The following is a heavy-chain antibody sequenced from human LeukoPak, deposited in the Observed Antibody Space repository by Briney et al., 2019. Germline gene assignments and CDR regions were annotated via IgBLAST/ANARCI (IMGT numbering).Heavy chain of an antibody. CDR2: INPNSGGT. CDR1: GYTFTGYF. Sequence: ASVKVSCKASGYTFTGYFIHWVRQAPGQGLEWMGWINPNSGGTNYAQKFQGRVTMTRDTSISTAYMELSRLRSDDTAVYYCARLSGAAAGTMSGDWFDPWGQGTLVTVSS. CDR3: ARLSGAAAGTMSGDWFDP. V-gene: IGHV1-2*02. J-gene: IGHJ5*02. D-gene: IGHD6-13*01.